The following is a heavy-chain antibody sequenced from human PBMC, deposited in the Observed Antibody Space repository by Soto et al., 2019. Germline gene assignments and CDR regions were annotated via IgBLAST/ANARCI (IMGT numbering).Heavy chain of an antibody. CDR3: VRDGTKTLRDWFDP. CDR1: GASISGFY. CDR2: IYATGTT. Sequence: SETLYLTCTVSGASISGFYWSWIRKSAGKGLEWIGRIYATGTTDYNPSLKSRVMMSVDTSKKQFSLKLRSVTAADTAVYYCVRDGTKTLRDWFDPWGQGISVTVSS. V-gene: IGHV4-4*07. D-gene: IGHD1-1*01. J-gene: IGHJ5*02.